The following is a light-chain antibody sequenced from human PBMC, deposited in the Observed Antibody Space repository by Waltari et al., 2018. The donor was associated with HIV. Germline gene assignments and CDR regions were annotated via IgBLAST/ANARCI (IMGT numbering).Light chain of an antibody. CDR2: EVN. CDR1: STDIGPYNY. V-gene: IGLV2-8*01. Sequence: QSALTQPPAASGSPGQSVTIPCTGTSTDIGPYNYVSRYQQHPDKAPRLLIYEVNKRPSGVPGRFSGSKSGNTASLTVSGLQAEDEADYYCSSYAGSGNLLLFGGGTKVTVL. J-gene: IGLJ6*01. CDR3: SSYAGSGNLLL.